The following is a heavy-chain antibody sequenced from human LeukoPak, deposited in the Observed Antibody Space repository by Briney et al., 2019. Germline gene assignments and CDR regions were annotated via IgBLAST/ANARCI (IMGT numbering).Heavy chain of an antibody. Sequence: ASVKVSCKASGYTFTSYGISWVRQAPGQGLEWMGWISAYNGNTNYAQKLQGRVTMTTDTSTGTAYMELRSLRSDDTAVYYCARYCTNGVCIGSFDYWGQGTLVTVSS. CDR2: ISAYNGNT. J-gene: IGHJ4*02. CDR1: GYTFTSYG. CDR3: ARYCTNGVCIGSFDY. V-gene: IGHV1-18*01. D-gene: IGHD2-8*01.